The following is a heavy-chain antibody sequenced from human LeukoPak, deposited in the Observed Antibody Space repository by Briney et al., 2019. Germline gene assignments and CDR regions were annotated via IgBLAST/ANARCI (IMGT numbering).Heavy chain of an antibody. J-gene: IGHJ3*02. V-gene: IGHV1-69*13. CDR2: ISPIFGTA. Sequence: SVKVSCKASGGTFSSYAISWVRQAPGQGLECMGGISPIFGTANYAQKFQGRVTITADESTSTAYMELSSLRSEDTAVYYCARGVSGIVVVTPDDAFDIWGQGTMVTVSS. CDR3: ARGVSGIVVVTPDDAFDI. CDR1: GGTFSSYA. D-gene: IGHD2-21*02.